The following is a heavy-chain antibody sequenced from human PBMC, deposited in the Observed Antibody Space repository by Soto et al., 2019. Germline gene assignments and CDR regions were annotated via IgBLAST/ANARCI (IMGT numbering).Heavy chain of an antibody. V-gene: IGHV3-23*01. CDR3: AKKPFNHPPTD. J-gene: IGHJ4*02. CDR2: ISGSGGST. Sequence: PGGSMRLSCAASGFAFSSCAMSWVRQAPGKGLEWVSAISGSGGSTYYADSVKGRFTISRDNSKNTLYLQMNSLRAEDTAVYYCAKKPFNHPPTDWGQGTLVTVSS. CDR1: GFAFSSCA.